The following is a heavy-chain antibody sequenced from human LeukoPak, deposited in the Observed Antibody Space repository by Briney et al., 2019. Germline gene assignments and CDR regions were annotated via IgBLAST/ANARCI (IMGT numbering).Heavy chain of an antibody. V-gene: IGHV3-23*01. Sequence: GSLRLSCAASGFTFSSYAMSWVRQAPGKGLEWVSAISGSGGSTYYADSVKGRFTISRDNPKNTLYLQMNSLRAEDTAVYYCAKNLDQWLAEIDYWGQGTLVTVSS. D-gene: IGHD6-19*01. CDR3: AKNLDQWLAEIDY. CDR1: GFTFSSYA. CDR2: ISGSGGST. J-gene: IGHJ4*02.